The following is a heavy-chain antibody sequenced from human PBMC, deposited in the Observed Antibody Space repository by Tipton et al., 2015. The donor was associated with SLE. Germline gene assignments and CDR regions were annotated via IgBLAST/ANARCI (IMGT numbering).Heavy chain of an antibody. J-gene: IGHJ6*02. CDR1: GGSFSGYY. CDR2: ITQSGST. V-gene: IGHV4-34*01. D-gene: IGHD2-21*02. CDR3: ARGMVTWRGAVVGVDV. Sequence: TLSLTCAVYGGSFSGYYWSWIRQSPGKGLEWMGEITQSGSTNYNPSLKSRVTISVDTAKNQFSLKLTSVTAADTAVYYCARGMVTWRGAVVGVDVWGQGTRVNVSS.